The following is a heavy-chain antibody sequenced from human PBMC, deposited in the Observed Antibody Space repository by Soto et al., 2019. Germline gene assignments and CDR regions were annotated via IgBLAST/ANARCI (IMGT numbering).Heavy chain of an antibody. CDR1: GFTFRTYG. D-gene: IGHD6-6*01. CDR3: AKVIRADSTSSNFYYYSGLDV. V-gene: IGHV3-30*18. CDR2: ISNTGINK. Sequence: QVQLVESGGGVVQPGRSLRLSCAASGFTFRTYGMHWVRQAPGKGLEWLAVISNTGINKYYADSVKGRFTISRDNSRDTLFLQMNSLRGEDTAIHYCAKVIRADSTSSNFYYYSGLDVWGQGTTVTVSS. J-gene: IGHJ6*02.